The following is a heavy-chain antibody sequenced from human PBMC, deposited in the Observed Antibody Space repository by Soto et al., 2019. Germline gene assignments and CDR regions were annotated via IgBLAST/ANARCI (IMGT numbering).Heavy chain of an antibody. J-gene: IGHJ4*02. Sequence: SETLSLTCSVSGASVRSGDYYWSCIRQAPGKGLEWIGYIYNSGGSYYNPSLKGRLAISIDTSKNQFSLKLNSVTAADTAIYYCVGTGTTDDYWGRGTLVTVSS. CDR1: GASVRSGDYY. V-gene: IGHV4-30-4*01. CDR3: VGTGTTDDY. CDR2: IYNSGGS. D-gene: IGHD4-17*01.